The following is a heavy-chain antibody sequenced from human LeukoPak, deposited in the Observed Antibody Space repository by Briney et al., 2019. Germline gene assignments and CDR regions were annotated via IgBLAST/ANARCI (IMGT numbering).Heavy chain of an antibody. CDR2: VHHSGSA. D-gene: IGHD6-6*01. J-gene: IGHJ4*02. V-gene: IGHV4-4*02. Sequence: PSETLSLTCAVSGGSISAGNWWGWVRQPPGKGLEWIGEVHHSGSANHNPSLKSRVAISVDKSKNQFSLRLSSVTAADTAVYYCARLSGGSSSEFDYWGQGTLVTVSS. CDR1: GGSISAGNW. CDR3: ARLSGGSSSEFDY.